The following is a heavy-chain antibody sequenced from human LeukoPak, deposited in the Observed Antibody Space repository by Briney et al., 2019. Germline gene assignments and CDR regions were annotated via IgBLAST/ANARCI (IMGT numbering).Heavy chain of an antibody. CDR2: INPNSGGT. J-gene: IGHJ6*03. V-gene: IGHV1-2*02. D-gene: IGHD2-2*02. Sequence: ASVKVSCKASGYTFTGYYMHWVRQAPGQGLEWMGWINPNSGGTDYAQKFQGRVTMTRDTSISTAYMELSRLRSDDTAVYYCARGSPHCSSTSCYSGSYYMDVRGKGTTVTVSS. CDR1: GYTFTGYY. CDR3: ARGSPHCSSTSCYSGSYYMDV.